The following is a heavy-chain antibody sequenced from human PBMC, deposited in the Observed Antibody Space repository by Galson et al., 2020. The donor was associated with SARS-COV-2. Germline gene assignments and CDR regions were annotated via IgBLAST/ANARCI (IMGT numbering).Heavy chain of an antibody. D-gene: IGHD6-13*01. Sequence: ASAKVSCKASGYTSTDYNIHWVRQLPGQGLQWMGWINPNSGGTNTAQMFQGRVTMTSDTSITSAYMELSRLTPDDVAVYCCGRRNTNSWRFDYWGQGTRVTVSS. CDR2: INPNSGGT. CDR1: GYTSTDYN. CDR3: GRRNTNSWRFDY. J-gene: IGHJ4*02. V-gene: IGHV1-2*02.